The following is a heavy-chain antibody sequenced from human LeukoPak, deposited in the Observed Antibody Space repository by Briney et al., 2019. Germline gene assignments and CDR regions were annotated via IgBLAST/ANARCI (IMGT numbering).Heavy chain of an antibody. CDR3: AKAALGVRKLYYFDY. Sequence: ASVKVSCKTSGYTFTSYGISWVRQAPGEGLEWVGWISAYNGNTNYAQKLQGRVTMTTDTSTSTAYMELRSLRSDDTAVYYCAKAALGVRKLYYFDYWGQGTLVTVSS. CDR2: ISAYNGNT. J-gene: IGHJ4*02. CDR1: GYTFTSYG. V-gene: IGHV1-18*01. D-gene: IGHD3-16*01.